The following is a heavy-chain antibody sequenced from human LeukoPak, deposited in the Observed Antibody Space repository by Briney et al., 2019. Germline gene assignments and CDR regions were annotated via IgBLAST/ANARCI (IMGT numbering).Heavy chain of an antibody. CDR1: GFTFSSYG. J-gene: IGHJ4*02. Sequence: PGGSLRLSCAASGFTFSSYGMHWVRQAPGKGLVWVSRINTDGSSTSYADSVKGRFTISRDNAKNTLYLQMNSLRADDTAVYYCARTRRNSGSYYGDYWGQGTLVTVSS. D-gene: IGHD1-26*01. CDR3: ARTRRNSGSYYGDY. V-gene: IGHV3-74*01. CDR2: INTDGSST.